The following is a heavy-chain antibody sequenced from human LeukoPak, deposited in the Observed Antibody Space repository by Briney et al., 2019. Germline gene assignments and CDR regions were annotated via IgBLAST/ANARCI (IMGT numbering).Heavy chain of an antibody. CDR2: IXXSGNT. CDR1: XGXXXXGVYX. V-gene: IGHV4-31*03. D-gene: IGHD3-10*01. Sequence: SETLSLTCTVXXGXXXXGVYXXXXXXQHPXKGLEWIGYIXXSGNTYYXSXXKSRVTISVDTSKNQFSLKLSSVTAADTAVYYCARXMENRAAHGFDIWGQGTMVTVSS. J-gene: IGHJ3*02. CDR3: ARXMENRAAHGFDI.